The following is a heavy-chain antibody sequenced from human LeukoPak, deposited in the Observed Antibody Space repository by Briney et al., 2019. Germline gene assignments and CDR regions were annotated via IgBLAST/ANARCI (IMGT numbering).Heavy chain of an antibody. CDR3: ARVSPNTVTTLQYFDY. CDR2: INSDGSST. V-gene: IGHV3-74*01. Sequence: TGGSLRLSCAASGFTFSSYWMHWVRQAPEKGLVWVSRINSDGSSTTYADSVKGRFTISRDNAKNTLYLQMNSLRAEDTAVYYCARVSPNTVTTLQYFDYWGQGTLVTVSS. CDR1: GFTFSSYW. J-gene: IGHJ4*02. D-gene: IGHD4-17*01.